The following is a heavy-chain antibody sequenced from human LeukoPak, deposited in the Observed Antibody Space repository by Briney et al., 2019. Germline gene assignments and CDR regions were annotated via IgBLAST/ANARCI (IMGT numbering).Heavy chain of an antibody. Sequence: GGSLRLSCAASGVTVSSYSINWVRQAPGKGLEWVAYISSSSHRTYYADSVKGRFTISRDNAKNSLFLQMDSLRPEDTAMYYCAGPTKTDSGTKDIDYWGQGTLVTVSS. J-gene: IGHJ4*02. CDR2: ISSSSHRT. V-gene: IGHV3-48*04. CDR1: GVTVSSYS. CDR3: AGPTKTDSGTKDIDY. D-gene: IGHD3-10*01.